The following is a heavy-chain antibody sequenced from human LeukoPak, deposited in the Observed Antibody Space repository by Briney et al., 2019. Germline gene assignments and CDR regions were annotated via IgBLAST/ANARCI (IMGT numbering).Heavy chain of an antibody. V-gene: IGHV1-2*02. CDR2: MNPNSGGT. Sequence: GASLKVSCKTSGYIFAGYFVHWVRQAAGQGLEWMGWMNPNSGGTNYAQKYQGRVTMTRDTPIRTAYMELSRLRSDDTAVYYCARSPTTLSSNSSPFDYWGRGTLATVSS. CDR1: GYIFAGYF. CDR3: ARSPTTLSSNSSPFDY. D-gene: IGHD6-6*01. J-gene: IGHJ4*02.